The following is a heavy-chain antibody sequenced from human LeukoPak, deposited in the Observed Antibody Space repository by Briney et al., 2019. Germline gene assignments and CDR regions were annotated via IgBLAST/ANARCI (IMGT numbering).Heavy chain of an antibody. J-gene: IGHJ1*01. CDR2: INPNSGGT. D-gene: IGHD6-19*01. CDR3: ARDLDSSGWYLYFQH. CDR1: GYTFTGYY. Sequence: ASVKVSCKASGYTFTGYYIYWVRQAPGQGLEWMGWINPNSGGTNYAQKFQGRVTMTRDTSISTAYMELSRLRSDDTAVYYCARDLDSSGWYLYFQHWGQGTLVTVSS. V-gene: IGHV1-2*02.